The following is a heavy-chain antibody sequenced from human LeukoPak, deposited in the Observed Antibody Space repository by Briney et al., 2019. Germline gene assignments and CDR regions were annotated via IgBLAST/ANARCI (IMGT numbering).Heavy chain of an antibody. J-gene: IGHJ4*02. V-gene: IGHV3-21*01. CDR3: SIDTTVAYYGSVIAY. Sequence: GGSLRLSCAASGYTFSSYSMNWVRQAPGKGLEWVSSISSSSSYIYYADSVKGRFTISREKAKNSLYLQMNSLRPEDTAVYYCSIDTTVAYYGSVIAYWGQGTLVTVSS. D-gene: IGHD3-10*01. CDR2: ISSSSSYI. CDR1: GYTFSSYS.